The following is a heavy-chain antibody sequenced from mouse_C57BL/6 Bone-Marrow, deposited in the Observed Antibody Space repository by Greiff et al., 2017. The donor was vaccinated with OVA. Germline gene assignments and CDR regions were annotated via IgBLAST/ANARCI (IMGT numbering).Heavy chain of an antibody. CDR1: GFSFNTYA. J-gene: IGHJ4*01. Sequence: EVQLVESGGGLVQPKGSLKLSCAASGFSFNTYAMNWVRQAPGQGLEWVARIRSKSNNYATYYADSVKDRFTISRDDSESMLYLQMNNLKTEDTAMYYCVRRGRGDAMDYWGQGTSVTVSS. V-gene: IGHV10-1*01. CDR3: VRRGRGDAMDY. CDR2: IRSKSNNYAT.